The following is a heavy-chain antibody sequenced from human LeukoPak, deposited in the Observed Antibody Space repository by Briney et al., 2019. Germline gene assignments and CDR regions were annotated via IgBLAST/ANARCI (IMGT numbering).Heavy chain of an antibody. Sequence: GASVNVSCKASGYTFTSYGISWVRQAPGQGLEWMGWISAYNGNTNYAQKLQGRVTMTTDTSTSTAYMELRSLRSDDTAVYYCARDPGYYGSGSYYKYPFDYWGQGTLVTVSS. CDR3: ARDPGYYGSGSYYKYPFDY. V-gene: IGHV1-18*01. D-gene: IGHD3-10*01. CDR1: GYTFTSYG. J-gene: IGHJ4*02. CDR2: ISAYNGNT.